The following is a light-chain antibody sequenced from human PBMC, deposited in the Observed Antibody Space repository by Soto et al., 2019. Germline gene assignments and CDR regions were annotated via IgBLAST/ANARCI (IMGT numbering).Light chain of an antibody. CDR1: SSDVGGYNY. V-gene: IGLV2-14*01. Sequence: QSALTQPASVSGSPGQSITISCTGTSSDVGGYNYVSWYQQHPDKAPKLMIYEVSNRPSGVSNRFSSSKSGNTASLTISGLQAEDEADYYCISYTSSSTLVFGGGTKLTVL. J-gene: IGLJ2*01. CDR2: EVS. CDR3: ISYTSSSTLV.